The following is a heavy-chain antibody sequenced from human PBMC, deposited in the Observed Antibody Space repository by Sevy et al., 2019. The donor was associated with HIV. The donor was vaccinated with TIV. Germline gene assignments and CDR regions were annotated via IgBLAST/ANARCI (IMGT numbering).Heavy chain of an antibody. D-gene: IGHD7-27*01. J-gene: IGHJ4*02. V-gene: IGHV3-48*02. CDR1: GFTFSSCS. Sequence: GGCLRLSCAASGFTFSSCSMNWVRQAPGKGLEWISYISSNSSTIYYADSVKGRFTISRDNSKNSLYLQMSSLKDDDTALYYCARDAPRDQWGLLKNWGWGRGTLVTVSS. CDR3: ARDAPRDQWGLLKNWG. CDR2: ISSNSSTI.